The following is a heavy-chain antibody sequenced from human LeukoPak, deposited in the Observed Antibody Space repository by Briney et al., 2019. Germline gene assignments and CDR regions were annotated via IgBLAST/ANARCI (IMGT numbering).Heavy chain of an antibody. J-gene: IGHJ4*02. V-gene: IGHV3-30*02. Sequence: GRSLRLSCAASGFTFSSYGMHWVRQAPGKGLEWVAFIRYDGSNKYYADSVKGRFTISRDNSKNTLYLQMNSLRAEDTAVYYCAKDYSSSWVEYYFDYWGQGTLVTVSS. D-gene: IGHD6-13*01. CDR2: IRYDGSNK. CDR3: AKDYSSSWVEYYFDY. CDR1: GFTFSSYG.